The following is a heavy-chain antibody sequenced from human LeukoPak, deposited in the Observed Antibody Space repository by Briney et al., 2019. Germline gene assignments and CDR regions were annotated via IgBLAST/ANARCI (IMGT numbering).Heavy chain of an antibody. V-gene: IGHV3-15*07. J-gene: IGHJ6*02. CDR2: IKSKTDGGTT. CDR1: GFTFSNAW. Sequence: GGSLRLSCAASGFTFSNAWMNWVRQAPGKGLEWVGRIKSKTDGGTTDYAAPVKGRFTISRDDSKNTLYLQMNSLKTEDTAVYYCTTEGIYYDSSGYCWTWGKAYYYGMDVWGQGTTVTVSS. CDR3: TTEGIYYDSSGYCWTWGKAYYYGMDV. D-gene: IGHD3-22*01.